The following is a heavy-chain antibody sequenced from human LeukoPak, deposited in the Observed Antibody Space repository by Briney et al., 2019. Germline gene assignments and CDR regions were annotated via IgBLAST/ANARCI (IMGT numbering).Heavy chain of an antibody. J-gene: IGHJ4*02. CDR1: GFTFSSYA. Sequence: PGESLRLSCAASGFTFSSYAMNWVRQAPRKGVEGGSRISCSGGSTYYADSVKGRFTISRDNSKNTLYLQMNRLRAEDTAVYYCAKENRLEWGQGTLVTVSS. CDR2: ISCSGGST. D-gene: IGHD1-1*01. CDR3: AKENRLE. V-gene: IGHV3-23*01.